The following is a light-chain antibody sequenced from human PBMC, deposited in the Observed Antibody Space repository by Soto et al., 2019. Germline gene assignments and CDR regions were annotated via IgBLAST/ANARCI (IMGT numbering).Light chain of an antibody. Sequence: QSVLTQPASVSGSPGQSITISCTGTSSDFGDYDYVSWYLQHPGKVPKLMIYEVSNRPSGVSNRSSGSKSGNTASLTISGLQAEEEADYYCSSYTGSSTLVFGTGTKVTVL. CDR1: SSDFGDYDY. CDR3: SSYTGSSTLV. CDR2: EVS. V-gene: IGLV2-14*01. J-gene: IGLJ1*01.